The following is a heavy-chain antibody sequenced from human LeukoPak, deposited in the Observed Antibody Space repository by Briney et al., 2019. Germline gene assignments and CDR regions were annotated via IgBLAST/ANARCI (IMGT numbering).Heavy chain of an antibody. CDR3: TTGGLTDQYFDY. J-gene: IGHJ4*02. D-gene: IGHD2/OR15-2a*01. CDR2: IGSRAKGYTT. Sequence: PGGSLRLSCAASGFTFSGSGIHWVRQASGKGLEWVGRIGSRAKGYTTTYAASVKGRFTVSRDDSMNTAYLQMNSLKTEDTAVYYCTTGGLTDQYFDYWGQGNLVTVSS. V-gene: IGHV3-73*01. CDR1: GFTFSGSG.